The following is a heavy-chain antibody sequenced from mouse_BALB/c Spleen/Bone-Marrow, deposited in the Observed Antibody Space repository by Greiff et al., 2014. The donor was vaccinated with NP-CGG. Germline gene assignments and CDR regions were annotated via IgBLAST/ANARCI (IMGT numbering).Heavy chain of an antibody. CDR3: ARWEDAMDY. CDR2: INPGSGGT. CDR1: GYAFTNYL. J-gene: IGHJ4*01. Sequence: QVQLQQSGAELVRPGTSVKVSCKASGYAFTNYLIEWVKQRPGQGLEWIGVINPGSGGTNYNEKFKGKATLTADKSSSTAYMQLSSLTSDDSAVYFCARWEDAMDYWGQGTSVTV. V-gene: IGHV1-54*01. D-gene: IGHD4-1*01.